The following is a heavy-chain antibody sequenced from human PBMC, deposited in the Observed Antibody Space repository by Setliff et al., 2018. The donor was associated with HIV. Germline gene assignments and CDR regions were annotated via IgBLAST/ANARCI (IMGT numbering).Heavy chain of an antibody. CDR3: ARGGTYCTNGVCYTHNWFDP. J-gene: IGHJ5*02. V-gene: IGHV1-8*01. CDR2: MNPNSGNT. D-gene: IGHD2-8*01. Sequence: ASVKVSCKASGYTFVSYGVSWVRQATGQGLEWMGWMNPNSGNTGYAQKFQGRVTITRNTSISTAYMELSSLRSEDTAVYYCARGGTYCTNGVCYTHNWFDPWGQGTLVTSPQ. CDR1: GYTFVSYG.